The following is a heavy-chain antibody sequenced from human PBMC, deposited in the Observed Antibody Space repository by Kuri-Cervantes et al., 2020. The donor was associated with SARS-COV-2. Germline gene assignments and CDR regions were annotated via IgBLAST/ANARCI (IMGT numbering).Heavy chain of an antibody. CDR2: ISGSGEIT. V-gene: IGHV3-23*01. D-gene: IGHD2-2*01. Sequence: GQSLSLSCAASGFSFSNYAMSWVRQAPGKGLEWVLGISGSGEITYYADSEKGRFTISRDNSKNTLYLQMNSLRAEDTAVYYCAKSTSFPPRWFDPWGQGTLVTVSS. CDR1: GFSFSNYA. CDR3: AKSTSFPPRWFDP. J-gene: IGHJ5*02.